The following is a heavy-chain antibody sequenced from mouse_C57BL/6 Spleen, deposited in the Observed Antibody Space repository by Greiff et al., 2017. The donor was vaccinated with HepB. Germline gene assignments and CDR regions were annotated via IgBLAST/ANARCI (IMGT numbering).Heavy chain of an antibody. CDR3: ARHEDRQLRDYYAMDY. CDR2: FYPGSGSI. V-gene: IGHV1-62-2*01. CDR1: GYTFTEYT. Sequence: QVQLQQSGAELVKPGASVKLSCKASGYTFTEYTIHWVKQRSGQGLEWIGWFYPGSGSIKYNENFKDKATLTADKSSSTVYMELSRLTSEDSAVYFCARHEDRQLRDYYAMDYWGQGTSVTVSS. J-gene: IGHJ4*01. D-gene: IGHD3-2*02.